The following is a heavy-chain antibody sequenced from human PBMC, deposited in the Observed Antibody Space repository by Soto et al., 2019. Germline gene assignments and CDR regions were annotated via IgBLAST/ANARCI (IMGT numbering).Heavy chain of an antibody. CDR2: INHSGST. V-gene: IGHV4-34*01. CDR3: ARGQTYYYGSGRSVAP. J-gene: IGHJ5*02. Sequence: QVQLQQWGAGLLKPSETLSLTCAVYGGSFSGYYWSWIRQPPGKGLEWIGEINHSGSTNYNPSLKSRVTISVDTSKTQFSLQLSSVTAADTAVYYCARGQTYYYGSGRSVAPWGQGTLVTVSS. CDR1: GGSFSGYY. D-gene: IGHD3-10*01.